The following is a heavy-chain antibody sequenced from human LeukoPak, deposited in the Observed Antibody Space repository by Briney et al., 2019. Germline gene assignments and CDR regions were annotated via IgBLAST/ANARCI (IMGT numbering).Heavy chain of an antibody. CDR3: ARDLEKIGFDP. CDR2: IYYSGST. CDR1: GGSISSSSYY. J-gene: IGHJ5*02. V-gene: IGHV4-39*07. Sequence: PSETLSLTCTVSGGSISSSSYYWGWIRQPPGKGLEWIGSIYYSGSTYYNPSLKSRVTISVDTSKNQFSLKLSSVTAADTAVYYCARDLEKIGFDPWGQGTLVTVSS.